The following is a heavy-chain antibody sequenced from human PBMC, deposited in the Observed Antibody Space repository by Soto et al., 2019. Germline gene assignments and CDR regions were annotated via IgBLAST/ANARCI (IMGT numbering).Heavy chain of an antibody. J-gene: IGHJ6*03. D-gene: IGHD2-2*01. V-gene: IGHV3-23*01. CDR1: GFTFNTYA. Sequence: GGSLRLSCAASGFTFNTYAMSWVRQAPGKGLEWVSGISSSGGGTYYTDSVKGRFTISRDNSKNTLFLQMNSLRAEDTATYYCGKDVVEVPASWYLMDVWGKGTTVTVSS. CDR2: ISSSGGGT. CDR3: GKDVVEVPASWYLMDV.